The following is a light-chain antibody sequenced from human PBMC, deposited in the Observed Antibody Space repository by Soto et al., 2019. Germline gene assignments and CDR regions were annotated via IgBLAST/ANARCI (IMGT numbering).Light chain of an antibody. V-gene: IGKV4-1*01. CDR1: QSVLYSSKNKNY. CDR2: WAS. CDR3: QQYYTTPLLT. J-gene: IGKJ4*01. Sequence: DIVMTQSPDSLSVSLGERATINCKSSQSVLYSSKNKNYLAWYQQKPGQPPKLLIYWASTRESGVPDRFSGRESGTDFTLTISSMQAEDVAVYYCQQYYTTPLLTFGGGTKVEI.